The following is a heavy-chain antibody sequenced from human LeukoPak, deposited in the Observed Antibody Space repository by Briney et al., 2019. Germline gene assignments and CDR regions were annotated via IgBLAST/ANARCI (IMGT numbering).Heavy chain of an antibody. CDR1: GFTFSSYA. J-gene: IGHJ5*02. V-gene: IGHV3-74*03. CDR2: IHPDGSIT. CDR3: APQQTYSPYNWFDP. Sequence: GGSLRISCAASGFTFSSYAMSWVRQAPGTGLVWVSRIHPDGSITTYADSVMGRFTISRDNAKNTLYLQMNSLRAEDTAVYYCAPQQTYSPYNWFDPWGQGTLVTVSS. D-gene: IGHD5-12*01.